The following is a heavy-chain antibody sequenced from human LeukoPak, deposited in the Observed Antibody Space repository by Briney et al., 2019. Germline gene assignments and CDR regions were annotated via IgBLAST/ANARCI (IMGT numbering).Heavy chain of an antibody. Sequence: ASVKVSCKASGGTFSSYAISWWRQAPGKGLEGRGGVEPDDVETIYAQKFQGRVTMTEDTSTDTAYMELSSLRSEETAVYYCATVSFWGQGGLVTVSS. V-gene: IGHV1-24*01. CDR1: GGTFSSYA. CDR2: VEPDDVET. J-gene: IGHJ4*02. CDR3: ATVSF. D-gene: IGHD2/OR15-2a*01.